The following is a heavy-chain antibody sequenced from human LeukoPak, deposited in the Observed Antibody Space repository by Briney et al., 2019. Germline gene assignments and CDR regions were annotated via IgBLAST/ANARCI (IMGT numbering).Heavy chain of an antibody. D-gene: IGHD4-17*01. Sequence: ASVKVSCKASGYTFTSYAMNWVRQAPGQGLEWMGWINTNTGNPTYAQGFTGRFVFSLDTSVSTAYLQISSLKAKDTAVYYCAREGNDYGDSPDAFDIWGQGTMVTVSS. CDR1: GYTFTSYA. J-gene: IGHJ3*02. CDR3: AREGNDYGDSPDAFDI. CDR2: INTNTGNP. V-gene: IGHV7-4-1*02.